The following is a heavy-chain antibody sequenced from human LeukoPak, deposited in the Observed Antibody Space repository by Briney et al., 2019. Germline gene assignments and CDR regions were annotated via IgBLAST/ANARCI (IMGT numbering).Heavy chain of an antibody. CDR1: GFIFSSYS. J-gene: IGHJ4*02. V-gene: IGHV3-48*01. D-gene: IGHD5-12*01. CDR2: MTSYSSTI. Sequence: PTGGSLRLSCAASGFIFSSYSMNWVRQAPGKGLEWISYMTSYSSTIYYADSVKGRFTISRDNAKNSLYLQMNSLGAEDTAVYYCARGPSGYHNTGGQGTLVTVSS. CDR3: ARGPSGYHNT.